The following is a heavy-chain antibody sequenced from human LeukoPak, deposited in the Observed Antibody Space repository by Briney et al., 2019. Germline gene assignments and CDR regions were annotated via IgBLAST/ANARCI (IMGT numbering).Heavy chain of an antibody. CDR2: ITGSSVTI. CDR3: AGGGPSMVRGVIS. CDR1: GFTFSSFS. J-gene: IGHJ3*01. V-gene: IGHV3-48*04. Sequence: PGGSLRLSCAASGFTFSSFSMNWVRQAPGKGLEWVAYITGSSVTIYYADSVKGRFTISRDNAKNSLFLQMNSLRVEDTAVYYCAGGGPSMVRGVISWGQGTMVTVSS. D-gene: IGHD3-10*01.